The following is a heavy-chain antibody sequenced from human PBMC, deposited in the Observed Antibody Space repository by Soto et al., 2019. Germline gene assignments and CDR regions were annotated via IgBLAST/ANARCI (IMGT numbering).Heavy chain of an antibody. CDR1: GFTFSSYS. D-gene: IGHD3-16*01. J-gene: IGHJ5*02. CDR3: AKDAISGDGIWLMDS. Sequence: GGSLRLSCAASGFTFSSYSMNCVRQAPGKGLEWVSSISSSSSYIYYADSVNGRFTISSDTSANSLYLQMDNLRAEDTAIYYCAKDAISGDGIWLMDSWGQGTVVTVSS. V-gene: IGHV3-21*04. CDR2: ISSSSSYI.